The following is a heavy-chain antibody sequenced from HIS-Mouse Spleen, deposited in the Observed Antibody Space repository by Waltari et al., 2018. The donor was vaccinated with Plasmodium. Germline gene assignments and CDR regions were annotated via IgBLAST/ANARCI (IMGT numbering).Heavy chain of an antibody. CDR1: GFTFSSYG. J-gene: IGHJ4*02. Sequence: QVQLVESGGGVVQPGRSLRLSCAASGFTFSSYGMHWVRQAPGKGREWVAVISYEGSNKDYADSVKGRFTISRDNSKNTLYLQMNSLRAEDTAVYYCAKAQGVINFDYWGQGTLVTVSS. V-gene: IGHV3-30*18. CDR2: ISYEGSNK. CDR3: AKAQGVINFDY. D-gene: IGHD3-16*01.